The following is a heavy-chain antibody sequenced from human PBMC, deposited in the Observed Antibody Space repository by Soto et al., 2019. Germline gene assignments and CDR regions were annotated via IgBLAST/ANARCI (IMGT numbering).Heavy chain of an antibody. J-gene: IGHJ6*02. CDR2: INPTGGRT. CDR3: ARGGSVTKSFNYYFGMDV. V-gene: IGHV1-46*01. CDR1: GYSFTSYY. D-gene: IGHD3-16*01. Sequence: ASVKVSCKASGYSFTSYYIHWVRQAPGQGLEWLGLINPTGGRTTYAQRFQGRVIMTRDTATNTLYLQLASLRSDDTALYYCARGGSVTKSFNYYFGMDVWGQGSTVTVS.